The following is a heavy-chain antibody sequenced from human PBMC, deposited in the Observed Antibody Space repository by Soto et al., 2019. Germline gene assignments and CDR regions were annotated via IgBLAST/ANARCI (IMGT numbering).Heavy chain of an antibody. J-gene: IGHJ4*02. CDR3: ASVESVAVAGDY. Sequence: QVQLVESGGGVVQPGRSLRLSCAASGFTFSSYAMHWVRQAPGKGLEWVAVISYDGSNKYYADSVKGRFTISRDNSKNTLYLQMNGLRAEDTAVYYCASVESVAVAGDYWGQGTLVTVSS. D-gene: IGHD6-19*01. CDR1: GFTFSSYA. V-gene: IGHV3-30-3*01. CDR2: ISYDGSNK.